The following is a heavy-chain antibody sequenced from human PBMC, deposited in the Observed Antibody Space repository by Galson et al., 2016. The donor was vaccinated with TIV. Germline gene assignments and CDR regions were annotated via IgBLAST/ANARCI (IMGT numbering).Heavy chain of an antibody. D-gene: IGHD4-17*01. CDR3: GVKRYDGVAIDI. V-gene: IGHV5-51*01. J-gene: IGHJ3*02. CDR1: GYSFTSYW. Sequence: QSGAEVKKPGESLKISCKGSGYSFTSYWIGLVRQMPGKGLDWMGISYPGDPDTRYSPSFQGQVTISADKSISTAYLQWSSLKASDTAMYYCGVKRYDGVAIDIWGQGTMVTVSS. CDR2: SYPGDPDT.